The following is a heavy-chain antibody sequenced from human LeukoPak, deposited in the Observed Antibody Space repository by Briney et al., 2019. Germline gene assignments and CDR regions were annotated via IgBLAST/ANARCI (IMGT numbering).Heavy chain of an antibody. CDR3: AKWRYDILTMDY. V-gene: IGHV3-30*02. Sequence: GGSLRLSCAASGFTFSSYGMHWVRQAPGKGLEWVAFIRSDGSNKYYADSVKGRFTISRDNSKNTLYLQMNSLRAEDTAVYYCAKWRYDILTMDYWGQGTLVTVSS. D-gene: IGHD3-9*01. CDR2: IRSDGSNK. CDR1: GFTFSSYG. J-gene: IGHJ4*02.